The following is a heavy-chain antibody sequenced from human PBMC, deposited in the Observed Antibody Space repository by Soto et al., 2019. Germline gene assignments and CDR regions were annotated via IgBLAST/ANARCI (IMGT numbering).Heavy chain of an antibody. CDR1: GDSISSGGHY. V-gene: IGHV4-31*03. CDR3: ARFNVVDTISYFDY. J-gene: IGHJ4*02. D-gene: IGHD3-22*01. Sequence: QVQLQESGPGLVKPSQSLSLTCTVSGDSISSGGHYWSWIRQHPGKGLEWIGNVYYTGTTFSNPSLKSRVAMSVDTAKNQVSLKVSSVTAADTAVYFCARFNVVDTISYFDYWGPGTLVTVSS. CDR2: VYYTGTT.